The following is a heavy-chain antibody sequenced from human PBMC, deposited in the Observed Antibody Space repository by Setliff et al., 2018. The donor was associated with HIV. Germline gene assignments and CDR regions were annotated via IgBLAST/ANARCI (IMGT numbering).Heavy chain of an antibody. V-gene: IGHV3-7*03. J-gene: IGHJ4*02. D-gene: IGHD6-19*01. Sequence: GGSLRLSCAVSGFTFNNYWIVWVRQAPGKGLEWVANIDQDGSHKYYVDSVKGRFTISRDNSKNMLYLEMTSLRAEDTAVYYCARDDAVGGGYLDYWGQGTLVTVSS. CDR1: GFTFNNYW. CDR3: ARDDAVGGGYLDY. CDR2: IDQDGSHK.